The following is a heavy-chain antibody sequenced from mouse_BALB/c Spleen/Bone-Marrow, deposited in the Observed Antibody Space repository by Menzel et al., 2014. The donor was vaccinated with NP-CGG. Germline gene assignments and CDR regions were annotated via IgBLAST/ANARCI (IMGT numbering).Heavy chain of an antibody. Sequence: QVQLKQSGAELVKPGASVKLSCKASGYTFTSYWMHWVKQRPGQGLEWIGEINPSNGRTNYNEKFKSKATLTVDKPSSTAYMQLSSLTSEDSAVYYCGGTGFDYWGQGTTLTVSS. V-gene: IGHV1S81*02. CDR2: INPSNGRT. CDR3: GGTGFDY. D-gene: IGHD2-14*01. CDR1: GYTFTSYW. J-gene: IGHJ2*01.